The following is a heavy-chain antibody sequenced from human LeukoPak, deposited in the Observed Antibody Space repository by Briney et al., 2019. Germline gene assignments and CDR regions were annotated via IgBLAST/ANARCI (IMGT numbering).Heavy chain of an antibody. D-gene: IGHD5-24*01. J-gene: IGHJ4*02. CDR3: ARLRDGYNRPFDY. Sequence: GESLKISCKGSGYSFTSYWIGWVRQMPGKGLEWMGIIYAGDSDTRYGPSFQGQVTISADKSTSTAYLQWDSLKASDSAVYYCARLRDGYNRPFDYWGQGTLVTVSS. CDR2: IYAGDSDT. CDR1: GYSFTSYW. V-gene: IGHV5-51*01.